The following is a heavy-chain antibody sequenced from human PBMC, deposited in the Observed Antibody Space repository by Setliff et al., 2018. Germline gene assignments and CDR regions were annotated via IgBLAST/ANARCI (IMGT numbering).Heavy chain of an antibody. CDR3: ARGLHSGTYWGTRPLGLDY. J-gene: IGHJ4*02. CDR1: GGPTIGYY. V-gene: IGHV4-59*08. D-gene: IGHD1-26*01. CDR2: IHPWGGSSEST. Sequence: PSETLSLTCAVSGGPTIGYYWTWIRQAPGKGLEWIGYIHPWGGSSESTNYSPSLKSRITISLDKSRSQFSLKPTSVTVADTAVYYCARGLHSGTYWGTRPLGLDYWGQGSLVTVSS.